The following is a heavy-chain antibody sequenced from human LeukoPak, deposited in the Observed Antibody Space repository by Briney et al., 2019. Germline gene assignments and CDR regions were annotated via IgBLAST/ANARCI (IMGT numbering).Heavy chain of an antibody. CDR2: IKQDGSEK. D-gene: IGHD4-23*01. CDR3: ARERWVATVVTRRWFDH. CDR1: GFTFSSYW. V-gene: IGHV3-7*01. Sequence: PGGSLRLSCAASGFTFSSYWMSWVRQAPGKGLEWVANIKQDGSEKYYVDSVKGRFTISRDNAKNSLYLQMNSLRAEDTAVYYCARERWVATVVTRRWFDHWGQGTLVTVSS. J-gene: IGHJ5*02.